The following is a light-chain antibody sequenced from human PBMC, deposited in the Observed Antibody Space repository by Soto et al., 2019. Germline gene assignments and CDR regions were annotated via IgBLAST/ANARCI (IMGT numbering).Light chain of an antibody. V-gene: IGLV2-14*01. Sequence: QSALTQPASVSGSPGQSITISCTGTSSDVGGYNYVSWYQQHPGKAPKLMIYEVSNRPSGVSNRFSGSKSGNTASLTISGLQAEAEADSYCSSYTSRSTLDYVFGSGTKVTVL. CDR1: SSDVGGYNY. CDR2: EVS. CDR3: SSYTSRSTLDYV. J-gene: IGLJ1*01.